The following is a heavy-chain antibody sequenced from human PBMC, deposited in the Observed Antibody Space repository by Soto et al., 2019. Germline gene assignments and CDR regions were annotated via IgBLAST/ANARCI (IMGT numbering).Heavy chain of an antibody. Sequence: SETLSLTCAVYGGSFSGYYWSWIRQPPGKGLEWIGEINHSGSTNYNPSLKSRVTISVDTSKNQFSLKLSSVTAADTAVYYCARGRRVVVAATRPPDYWGQGTLVTVSS. CDR2: INHSGST. V-gene: IGHV4-34*01. CDR1: GGSFSGYY. J-gene: IGHJ4*02. D-gene: IGHD2-15*01. CDR3: ARGRRVVVAATRPPDY.